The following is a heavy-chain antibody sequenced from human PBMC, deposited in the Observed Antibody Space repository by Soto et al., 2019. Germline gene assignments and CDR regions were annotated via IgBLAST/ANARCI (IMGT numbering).Heavy chain of an antibody. Sequence: SETLSLTCTVSGGSFSSGAYHWSWIRQHPGKGLEWIGSISYRGNTYYNPSLKSRLSMSVDTSKNQFSLNLTSVTAADTAVYYCARMSATGTRWFDPWGQGTLVTVSS. CDR1: GGSFSSGAYH. J-gene: IGHJ5*02. CDR3: ARMSATGTRWFDP. V-gene: IGHV4-31*03. D-gene: IGHD6-13*01. CDR2: ISYRGNT.